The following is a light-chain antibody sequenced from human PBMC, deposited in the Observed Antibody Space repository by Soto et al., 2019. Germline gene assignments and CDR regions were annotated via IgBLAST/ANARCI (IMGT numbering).Light chain of an antibody. CDR3: QQHNQWPIT. CDR2: DAF. Sequence: EIVLTQSPATLSLSPGERATLSCRASQTVSRYLSWYQQKPGQAPRLLIYDAFNRAPGIPARFSGSGSGTDFSLTIRSLEPEDFAVYYCQQHNQWPITFGQGTRLEIK. V-gene: IGKV3-11*01. CDR1: QTVSRY. J-gene: IGKJ5*01.